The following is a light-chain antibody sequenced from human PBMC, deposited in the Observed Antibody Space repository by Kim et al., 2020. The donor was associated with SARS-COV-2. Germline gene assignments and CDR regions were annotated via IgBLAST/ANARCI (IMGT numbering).Light chain of an antibody. V-gene: IGLV2-14*04. CDR3: SSYTSSNAWV. J-gene: IGLJ3*02. CDR2: DVN. CDR1: SSDIGSYNF. Sequence: GPSITISCTGTSSDIGSYNFVSWCQQHPGKAPKLMIFDVNRRPSGVSSRFSGSKSANTASLTISGLQAEDEADYYCSSYTSSNAWVFGGGTKVTVL.